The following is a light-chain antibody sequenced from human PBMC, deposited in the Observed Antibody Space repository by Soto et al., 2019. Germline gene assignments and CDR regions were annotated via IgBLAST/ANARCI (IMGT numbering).Light chain of an antibody. Sequence: QFTQSPSSLSASVGDSVTITCRASQGISRYLSWYQQKPGRAPKLLISAASTLQSGVPARFSGSGSGTDFTLSITSLQPEDFATYYCQQLNTYPVTFGGGTKVDIK. CDR2: AAS. CDR3: QQLNTYPVT. V-gene: IGKV1-9*01. J-gene: IGKJ4*01. CDR1: QGISRY.